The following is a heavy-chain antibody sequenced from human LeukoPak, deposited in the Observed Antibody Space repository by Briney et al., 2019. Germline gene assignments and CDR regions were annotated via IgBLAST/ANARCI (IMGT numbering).Heavy chain of an antibody. CDR1: RFTFSGYA. Sequence: GGSLRLSCAASRFTFSGYAMSWVRQAPGKGLEWVSAITGSGSNTYYADSVKGRFPISRDNSKNTLYLQMNSLRADDTAVYYCAKEASGHISDYIDYWGQGTLVTVSS. CDR3: AKEASGHISDYIDY. CDR2: ITGSGSNT. J-gene: IGHJ4*02. V-gene: IGHV3-23*01. D-gene: IGHD5-12*01.